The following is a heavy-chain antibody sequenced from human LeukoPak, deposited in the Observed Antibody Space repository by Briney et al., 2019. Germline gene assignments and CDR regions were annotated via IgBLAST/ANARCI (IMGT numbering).Heavy chain of an antibody. CDR2: ISYDGSSK. CDR3: ARARSSYGYGDAFDI. V-gene: IGHV3-30*04. CDR1: GFTFSTYA. D-gene: IGHD5-18*01. J-gene: IGHJ3*02. Sequence: GGSLRLSCAASGFTFSTYAMHWVRQAPGKGLGWVAVISYDGSSKYYADSVKGRFTVSRDNSKNTLYLQMNSLRAEDTAVYYCARARSSYGYGDAFDIWGQGTMVTVSS.